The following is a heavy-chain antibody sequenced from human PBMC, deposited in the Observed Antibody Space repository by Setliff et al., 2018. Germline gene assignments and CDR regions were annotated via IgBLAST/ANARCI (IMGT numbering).Heavy chain of an antibody. J-gene: IGHJ4*02. CDR1: SGSISSVSHY. CDR3: ARHGAGYGGTAGMDY. Sequence: KPSETLSLTCSVSSGSISSVSHYWAWIRQPPGKGLEWIGSIFVSGTTYQNPSLKSRATISVDTSKNQFSLKLASVTATDAAVYYCARHGAGYGGTAGMDYWGQGTLVTVSS. D-gene: IGHD1-1*01. CDR2: IFVSGTT. V-gene: IGHV4-39*01.